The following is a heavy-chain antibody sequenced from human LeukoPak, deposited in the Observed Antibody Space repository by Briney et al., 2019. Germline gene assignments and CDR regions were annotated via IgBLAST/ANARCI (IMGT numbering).Heavy chain of an antibody. D-gene: IGHD2/OR15-2a*01. J-gene: IGHJ4*02. Sequence: GRSLRLSCAASGFTFRSYAMHWVRQAPGKGLEWVAVISKDGSNKYYADSVKGRFTISRDNSKNTLYLQMNSLRAEDTAVYYCARDLSRYYFDYWGQGTLVTVSS. CDR2: ISKDGSNK. CDR1: GFTFRSYA. CDR3: ARDLSRYYFDY. V-gene: IGHV3-30*01.